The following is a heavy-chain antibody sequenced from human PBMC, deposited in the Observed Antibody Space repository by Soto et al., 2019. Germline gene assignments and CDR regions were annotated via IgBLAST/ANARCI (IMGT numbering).Heavy chain of an antibody. CDR3: ATQGYSSSWYYYYYYGMDV. J-gene: IGHJ6*02. V-gene: IGHV3-23*01. Sequence: RGSLRLSCEASGFAFSSYAMSWVRQAPGKGLEWVSAISGSGGSTYYADSVKGRFTISRDNSKNTLYLQMNSLRAEDTAVYYCATQGYSSSWYYYYYYGMDVWGQGTTVTVSS. CDR1: GFAFSSYA. D-gene: IGHD6-13*01. CDR2: ISGSGGST.